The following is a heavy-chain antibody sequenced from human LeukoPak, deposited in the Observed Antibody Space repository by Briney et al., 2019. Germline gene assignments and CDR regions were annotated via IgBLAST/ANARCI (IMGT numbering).Heavy chain of an antibody. CDR1: GGSFSGYY. Sequence: SKTLSLTCAVCGGSFSGYYWSWIRQPPGKGLEWIGEINHSGSTNYNPSLKSRVTISVDTSKNQFSLKLSSVTAADTAVYYCAWVYGDYKAFDIWGQGTMVTVSS. CDR3: AWVYGDYKAFDI. J-gene: IGHJ3*02. V-gene: IGHV4-34*01. CDR2: INHSGST. D-gene: IGHD4-17*01.